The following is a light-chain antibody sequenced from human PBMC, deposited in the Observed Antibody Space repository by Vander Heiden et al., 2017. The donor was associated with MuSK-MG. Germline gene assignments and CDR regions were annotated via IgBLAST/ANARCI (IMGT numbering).Light chain of an antibody. CDR1: GLPKEH. CDR2: KGT. CDR3: QSSDSSGTFHVV. J-gene: IGLJ2*01. Sequence: SYELTQSPAVSVFPGQTDRITCSGDGLPKEHVYWFQQRAGQAPLLVIFKGTERPSGIPERFSGSTSGTSVTLTIRGVQAEDEADYYCQSSDSSGTFHVVFGGGTKLTVL. V-gene: IGLV3-25*03.